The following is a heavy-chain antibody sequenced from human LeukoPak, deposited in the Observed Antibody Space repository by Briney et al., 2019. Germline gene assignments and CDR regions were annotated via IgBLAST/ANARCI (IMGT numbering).Heavy chain of an antibody. CDR3: AKDRYCSSISCHSFDY. CDR1: GFTFSSHA. D-gene: IGHD2-2*01. CDR2: VSYDGGNK. V-gene: IGHV3-30*18. J-gene: IGHJ4*02. Sequence: GGSLRLSCAASGFTFSSHALSWVRQAPGKGLEWVALVSYDGGNKYYADSVKGRFTISRDNSKNTLYLQMNSLRAEDTAVYYCAKDRYCSSISCHSFDYWGQGTLVTVSS.